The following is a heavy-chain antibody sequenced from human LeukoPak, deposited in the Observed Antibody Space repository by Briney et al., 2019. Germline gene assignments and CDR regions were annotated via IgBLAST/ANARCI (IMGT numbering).Heavy chain of an antibody. Sequence: GGSLRLSCVASGFTFRSFTMNWVRQAPGKGLEWVSYISSSSTSKNYADSVKGRFTISRDNAKNSLFLQMNSLRDEDTAVYYCARDYPYYYDGSGYYSFDYWGQGTLVTVSS. V-gene: IGHV3-48*02. CDR2: ISSSSTSK. CDR1: GFTFRSFT. J-gene: IGHJ4*02. CDR3: ARDYPYYYDGSGYYSFDY. D-gene: IGHD3-22*01.